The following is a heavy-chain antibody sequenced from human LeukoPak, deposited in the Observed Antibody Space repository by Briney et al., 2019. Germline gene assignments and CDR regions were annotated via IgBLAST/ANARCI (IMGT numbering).Heavy chain of an antibody. V-gene: IGHV1-2*02. CDR2: INTNSGGT. CDR1: GYTFTSYG. Sequence: GASVKVSCKASGYTFTSYGISWVRQAPGQGLEWIGWINTNSGGTNYAQKFQGRVTMTRDTSISTAYMELSRLRSDDTAVYYCARDPFGYYGSGSFDYWGQGTLVTVSS. D-gene: IGHD3-10*01. CDR3: ARDPFGYYGSGSFDY. J-gene: IGHJ4*02.